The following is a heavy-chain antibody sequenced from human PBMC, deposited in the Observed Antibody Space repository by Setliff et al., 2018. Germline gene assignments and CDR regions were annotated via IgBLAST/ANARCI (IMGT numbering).Heavy chain of an antibody. Sequence: LRLSCEASGFSFNNYWMYWVRQVPGKGLVWVSGINKDGDGTRYADSVRGRFTISRDNAKNTLYLQMNSLRAEDTAVYYCARAHSSTLSVHDYWGQGTLVTVSS. CDR1: GFSFNNYW. CDR2: INKDGDGT. V-gene: IGHV3-74*01. D-gene: IGHD2-2*01. J-gene: IGHJ4*02. CDR3: ARAHSSTLSVHDY.